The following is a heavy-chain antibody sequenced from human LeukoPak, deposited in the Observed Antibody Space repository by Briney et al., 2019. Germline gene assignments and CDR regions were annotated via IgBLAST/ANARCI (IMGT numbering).Heavy chain of an antibody. D-gene: IGHD3-10*01. CDR3: ASPTMGMWAVDY. V-gene: IGHV3-7*01. CDR2: IKQDGSER. J-gene: IGHJ4*02. Sequence: PGGSLRLSCAASGFTFSSYWMTWVRQAPGKGLEWVANIKQDGSERYYVDSMKGRFTISRDNAKNSLYLQMNSLRAEDTAVYYCASPTMGMWAVDYWGQGTLVSVSS. CDR1: GFTFSSYW.